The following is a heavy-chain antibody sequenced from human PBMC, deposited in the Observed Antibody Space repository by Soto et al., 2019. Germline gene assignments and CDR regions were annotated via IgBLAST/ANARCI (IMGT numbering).Heavy chain of an antibody. V-gene: IGHV1-2*02. D-gene: IGHD2-15*01. Sequence: GASVKVSCKASGYTFTGYYMHWVRQAPGQGVEWMGCINPNSGGKNYAQKFQCRVTMTRDTSISTAYMELSRLRSDDTAVYYCARDRARYCSGGSCYFNWFDPWGQGTLVTVSS. J-gene: IGHJ5*02. CDR3: ARDRARYCSGGSCYFNWFDP. CDR1: GYTFTGYY. CDR2: INPNSGGK.